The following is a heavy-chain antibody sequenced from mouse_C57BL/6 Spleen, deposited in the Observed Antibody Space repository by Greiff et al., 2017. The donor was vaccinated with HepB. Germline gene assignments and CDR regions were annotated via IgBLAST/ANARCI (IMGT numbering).Heavy chain of an antibody. CDR2: IHPNSGST. D-gene: IGHD1-1*01. Sequence: QVQLQQPGAELVKPGASVKLSCKASGYTFTSYWMHWVKQRPGQGLEWIGMIHPNSGSTNYNEKFKSKATLTVDKSSSTAYMQLSSLTSEDSAVYYCARFDYGSSYEDYWGQGTTLTVSS. CDR1: GYTFTSYW. CDR3: ARFDYGSSYEDY. J-gene: IGHJ2*01. V-gene: IGHV1-64*01.